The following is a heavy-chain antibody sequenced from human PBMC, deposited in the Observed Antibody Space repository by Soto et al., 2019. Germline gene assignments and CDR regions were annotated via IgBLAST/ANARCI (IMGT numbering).Heavy chain of an antibody. CDR3: ARDLGQQLFDY. CDR2: ISGPNGNK. Sequence: QVQLVQSGAEVKKPGASVKVSCKASGYTFTSYGISWVRQAPGQGLEWMGWISGPNGNKKYAQKLQGRVSMATDTSTSTAYMELRSLRSDDTAVYYCARDLGQQLFDYWGQGTLVTVSS. D-gene: IGHD6-13*01. CDR1: GYTFTSYG. J-gene: IGHJ4*02. V-gene: IGHV1-18*01.